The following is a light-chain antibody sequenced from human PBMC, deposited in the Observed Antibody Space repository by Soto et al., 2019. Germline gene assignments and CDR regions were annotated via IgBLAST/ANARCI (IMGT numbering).Light chain of an antibody. CDR2: LNSDGSH. CDR3: QTWGTGTLV. Sequence: QLVLTQSPSASASLGASVKLTCTLSSGNSSYAIAWHQQQPEKGPRYLMKLNSDGSHSKGDGIPDRFSGSSSGAERYLTISSLQSEDEADYYCQTWGTGTLVFGGGTKLTVL. V-gene: IGLV4-69*01. CDR1: SGNSSYA. J-gene: IGLJ2*01.